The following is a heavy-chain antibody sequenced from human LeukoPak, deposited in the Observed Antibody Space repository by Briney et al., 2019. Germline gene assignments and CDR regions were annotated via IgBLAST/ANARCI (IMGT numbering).Heavy chain of an antibody. Sequence: QPGGSLRLSCAASGFTFSSYEMNWVRQAPGKGLEWVSYISSSGSTIYYADSVKGRFTISRDNSKNTLYLQMNSLRVEDTSMYYCARGIYYYYMDVWGKGTTVTVSS. CDR1: GFTFSSYE. V-gene: IGHV3-48*03. CDR2: ISSSGSTI. CDR3: ARGIYYYYMDV. J-gene: IGHJ6*03.